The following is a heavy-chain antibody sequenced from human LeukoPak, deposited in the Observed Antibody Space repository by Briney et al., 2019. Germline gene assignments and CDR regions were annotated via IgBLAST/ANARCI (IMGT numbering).Heavy chain of an antibody. D-gene: IGHD4-17*01. J-gene: IGHJ5*02. CDR2: FDPEGGGT. CDR3: ARDTTVIFDP. Sequence: ASVKVSCKVSGYTLTELSMHWVRQAPGKGLEWMGGFDPEGGGTIYAQKFQDRVTMTTDTSTRTAYMELRSLRSDDTAVYYCARDTTVIFDPWGQGTLVTVSS. V-gene: IGHV1-24*01. CDR1: GYTLTELS.